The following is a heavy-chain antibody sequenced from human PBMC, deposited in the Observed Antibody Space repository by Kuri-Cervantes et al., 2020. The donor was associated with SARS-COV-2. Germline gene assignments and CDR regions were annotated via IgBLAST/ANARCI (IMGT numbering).Heavy chain of an antibody. V-gene: IGHV4-61*01. CDR3: ARGAGYSSSWYRGGAFDI. Sequence: SETLSLTCAVSGYSISSGYYWSWIRQPPGKGLEWIGYIYYSGSTNYNPSLKSRVTISVDTSKNQFSLKLSSVTAADTAVYYCARGAGYSSSWYRGGAFDIWGQGTMVTVSS. CDR1: GYSISSGYY. J-gene: IGHJ3*02. CDR2: IYYSGST. D-gene: IGHD6-13*01.